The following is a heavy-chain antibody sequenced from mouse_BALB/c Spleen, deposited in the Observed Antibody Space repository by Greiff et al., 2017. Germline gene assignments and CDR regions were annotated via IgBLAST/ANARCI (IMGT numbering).Heavy chain of an antibody. D-gene: IGHD4-1*01. CDR2: IWWDDDK. J-gene: IGHJ3*01. V-gene: IGHV8-8*01. Sequence: QVTLKVSGPGILQPSQTLSLTCSFSGFSLSTSGMGVGWIRQPSGKGLEWLAHIWWDDDKRYNPALKSRLTISKDTSSNQVFLKIASVDTADTATYYCARPTLGRETWFAYWGQGTLVTVSA. CDR3: ARPTLGRETWFAY. CDR1: GFSLSTSGMG.